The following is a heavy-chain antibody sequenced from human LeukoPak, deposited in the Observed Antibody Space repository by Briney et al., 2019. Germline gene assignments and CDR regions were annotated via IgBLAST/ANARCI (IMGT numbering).Heavy chain of an antibody. J-gene: IGHJ4*02. CDR1: GFTFNSYA. CDR3: ASEGRPV. CDR2: IPYDGSNK. V-gene: IGHV3-30-3*01. Sequence: PGRSLRLSCAASGFTFNSYAMHWVRQAPGKGLEWVAVIPYDGSNKYYADSVKGRFTISRDNSKNTLYMQMNSLRVEDTAVYYCASEGRPVWGQGTLVTVSS.